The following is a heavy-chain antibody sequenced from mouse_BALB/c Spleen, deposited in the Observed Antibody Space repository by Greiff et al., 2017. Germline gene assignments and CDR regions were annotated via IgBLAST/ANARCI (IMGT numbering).Heavy chain of an antibody. J-gene: IGHJ2*01. Sequence: EVNVVESGGGLVQPGGSLRLSCATSGFTFTDYYMSWVRQPPGKALEWLGFIRNKANGYTTEYSASVKGRFTISRDNSQSILYLQMNTLRAEDSATYYCARDKDYYYGSSYFDYWGQGTTLTVSS. D-gene: IGHD1-1*01. V-gene: IGHV7-3*02. CDR3: ARDKDYYYGSSYFDY. CDR1: GFTFTDYY. CDR2: IRNKANGYTT.